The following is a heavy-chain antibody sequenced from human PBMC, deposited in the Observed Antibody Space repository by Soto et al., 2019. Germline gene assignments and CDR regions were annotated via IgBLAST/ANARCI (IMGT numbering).Heavy chain of an antibody. V-gene: IGHV3-23*01. Sequence: EVQLLESGGGLVQPGGSLRLSRAASGFTFSSYAMSWVRQAPGKGLEWVSAISGSAATTFYADSVKGRFTVSRDNSKNTLYLQMNSLRAEDTAVYYCARGPRYCSGYSCDYYMDVWGKGTTVTVSS. J-gene: IGHJ6*03. CDR1: GFTFSSYA. CDR3: ARGPRYCSGYSCDYYMDV. CDR2: ISGSAATT. D-gene: IGHD2-15*01.